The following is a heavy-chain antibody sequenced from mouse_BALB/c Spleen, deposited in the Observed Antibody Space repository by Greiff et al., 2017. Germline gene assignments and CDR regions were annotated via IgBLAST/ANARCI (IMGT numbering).Heavy chain of an antibody. Sequence: EVMLVESGGGLVKPGGSLKLSCAASGFTFSSYAMSWVRQTPEKRLEWVASISSGGSTYYPDSVKGRFTISRDNARNILYLQMSSLRSEDTAMYYCARGSYYYGSSYYAMDYWGQGTSVTVSS. D-gene: IGHD1-1*01. J-gene: IGHJ4*01. CDR2: ISSGGST. V-gene: IGHV5-6-5*01. CDR3: ARGSYYYGSSYYAMDY. CDR1: GFTFSSYA.